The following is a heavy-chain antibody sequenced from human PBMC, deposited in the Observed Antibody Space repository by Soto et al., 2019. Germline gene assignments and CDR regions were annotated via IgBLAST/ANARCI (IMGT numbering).Heavy chain of an antibody. J-gene: IGHJ4*02. CDR3: ATESNSRELLISPHFDS. V-gene: IGHV1-24*01. CDR1: GHGLPELS. D-gene: IGHD3-10*01. CDR2: IDHGHGHK. Sequence: DSVKGSWKVSGHGLPELSMHFVRRGPGEGLEWMGGIDHGHGHKNYAQKFQGRLTLTQDTSTDTAYMELRNLRSDDTAVYYCATESNSRELLISPHFDSWGRGTMVTVSS.